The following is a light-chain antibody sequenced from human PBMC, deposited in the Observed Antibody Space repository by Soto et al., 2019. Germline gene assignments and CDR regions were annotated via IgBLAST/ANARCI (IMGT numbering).Light chain of an antibody. J-gene: IGKJ1*01. CDR2: PTS. CDR1: QTISSW. CDR3: LQYNSYPWT. Sequence: DIQMTQSPSTLSGSVGDRVTITCRASQTISSWLAWYQQKPGKAPKLLIFPTSSLQSGVPSRFSGSGSGTEFTLTISSLQPEDFATYYCLQYNSYPWTFGQGTKVEIK. V-gene: IGKV1-5*01.